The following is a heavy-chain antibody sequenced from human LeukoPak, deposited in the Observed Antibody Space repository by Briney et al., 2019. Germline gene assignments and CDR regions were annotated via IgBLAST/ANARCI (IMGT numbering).Heavy chain of an antibody. CDR2: INSDGSST. D-gene: IGHD5-12*01. V-gene: IGHV3-74*01. J-gene: IGHJ5*02. CDR3: ARPTNIVAMIESWFDP. Sequence: GGSLRLSCAASGFTFSSYWMHWVRRAPGKGLVWVSRINSDGSSTSYADSVKGRFTISRDNAKNTLYLQMNSLRAEDTAVYYCARPTNIVAMIESWFDPWGQGTLVTVSS. CDR1: GFTFSSYW.